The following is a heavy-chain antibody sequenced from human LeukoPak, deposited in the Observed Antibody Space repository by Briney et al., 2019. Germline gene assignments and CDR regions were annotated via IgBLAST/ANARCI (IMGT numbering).Heavy chain of an antibody. Sequence: GGSLRLSCAASGFTFSSYVMSWVRQAPGKGLEWVSAISGSGGSTYYADSVKGRFTISRDNSKNTLYLQMNSLRAEDTAVYYCAKDPRDIPSFDYWGQETLVTVSS. CDR2: ISGSGGST. CDR1: GFTFSSYV. CDR3: AKDPRDIPSFDY. J-gene: IGHJ4*02. V-gene: IGHV3-23*01.